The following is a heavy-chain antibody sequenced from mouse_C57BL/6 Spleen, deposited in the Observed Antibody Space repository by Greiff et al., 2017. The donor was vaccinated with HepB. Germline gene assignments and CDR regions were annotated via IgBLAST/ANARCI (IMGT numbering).Heavy chain of an antibody. V-gene: IGHV1-69*01. CDR2: IDPSDSYT. J-gene: IGHJ4*01. Sequence: QVQLQQPGAELVMPGASVKLSCKASGYTFTSYWMHWVKQRPGQGLEWIGEIDPSDSYTNYNQKFKGKSTLTVDKSSSTAYMQLSSLTSEDSAFYYCARWAYYYAMDYWGQGTSVTVSS. D-gene: IGHD3-1*01. CDR3: ARWAYYYAMDY. CDR1: GYTFTSYW.